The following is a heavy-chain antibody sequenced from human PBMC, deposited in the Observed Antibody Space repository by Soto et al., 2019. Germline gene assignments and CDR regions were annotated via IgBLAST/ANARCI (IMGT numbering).Heavy chain of an antibody. CDR3: ARQTGIGGSGWYAAFDI. CDR1: GGSISSSSYY. D-gene: IGHD6-19*01. V-gene: IGHV4-39*01. Sequence: SETLSLTCTVSGGSISSSSYYWGWIRQPPGKGLEWIGSIYYSGSTYYNPSLKSRVTISVDTSKNQFSLKLSSVTAADTAVYYCARQTGIGGSGWYAAFDIWGQGTMVTVSS. CDR2: IYYSGST. J-gene: IGHJ3*02.